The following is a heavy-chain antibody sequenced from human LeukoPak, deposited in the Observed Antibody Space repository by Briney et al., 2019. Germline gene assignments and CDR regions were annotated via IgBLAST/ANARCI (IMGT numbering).Heavy chain of an antibody. CDR3: ARDLAPYYYDSSGYYSGPFDY. J-gene: IGHJ4*02. Sequence: KSVGSLRLSCAASGFTFSSYSMNWVRQAPGKGLEWVSSISSSSSYIYYAAPVKGRSTISRDNAKNSLYLQMNSLGAADTAVYYCARDLAPYYYDSSGYYSGPFDYWGQGTLVTVSS. CDR2: ISSSSSYI. CDR1: GFTFSSYS. D-gene: IGHD3-22*01. V-gene: IGHV3-21*01.